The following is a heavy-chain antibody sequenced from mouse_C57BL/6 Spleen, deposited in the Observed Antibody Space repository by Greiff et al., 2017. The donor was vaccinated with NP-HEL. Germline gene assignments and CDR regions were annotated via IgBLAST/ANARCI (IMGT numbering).Heavy chain of an antibody. CDR1: GYTFTSYW. CDR2: IYPGSGST. D-gene: IGHD1-1*01. V-gene: IGHV1-55*01. Sequence: QVQLKQPGAELVKPGASVKMSCKASGYTFTSYWITWVKQRPGQGLEWIGDIYPGSGSTNYNEKFKSEATLTVDTSSSTAYMQLSSLTSEDSAVYYCARASYYGSSYFDYWGQGTTLTVSS. J-gene: IGHJ2*01. CDR3: ARASYYGSSYFDY.